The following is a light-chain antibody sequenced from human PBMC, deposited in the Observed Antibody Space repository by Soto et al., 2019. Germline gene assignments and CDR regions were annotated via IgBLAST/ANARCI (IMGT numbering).Light chain of an antibody. CDR3: ATRYNSLSRWV. Sequence: QSVLTQPPSASGTPGQRVTISCSGSSSNIGTNYVYWYKQLPGTAPKLLIYCNDQRPSGVPDRLSGFKSGTSASLAISGLRSEDEADYDCATRYNSLSRWVFGGGTKLTVL. CDR2: CND. J-gene: IGLJ3*02. V-gene: IGLV1-47*02. CDR1: SSNIGTNY.